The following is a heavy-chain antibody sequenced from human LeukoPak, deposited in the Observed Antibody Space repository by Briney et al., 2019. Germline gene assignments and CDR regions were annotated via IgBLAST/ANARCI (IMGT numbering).Heavy chain of an antibody. CDR1: GFTFSSDW. D-gene: IGHD2-8*02. CDR3: ARDYWYIDY. V-gene: IGHV3-7*01. J-gene: IGHJ4*02. Sequence: GGSLRLSCAASGFTFSSDWMSWVRQAPGKGLEWVANIKQDGSEKSYVDSVKGRFTISRDNAKNSLYLQMNSLRAEDTAVYYCARDYWYIDYWGQGTLVTVSS. CDR2: IKQDGSEK.